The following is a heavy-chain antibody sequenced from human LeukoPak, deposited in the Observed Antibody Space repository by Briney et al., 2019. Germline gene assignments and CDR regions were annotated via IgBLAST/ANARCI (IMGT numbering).Heavy chain of an antibody. J-gene: IGHJ3*02. V-gene: IGHV4-39*01. Sequence: SETLSLTCTVSGGSISSSSYYWGWIRQPPGKGLEWIGSIYYSGSTYYNPSLKSRVTISVDTSKNQFSLKLSSVTAADTAVYYCARLSPAYSSSWYEVGDDAFDIWGQGTMVTVSS. CDR2: IYYSGST. CDR1: GGSISSSSYY. CDR3: ARLSPAYSSSWYEVGDDAFDI. D-gene: IGHD6-13*01.